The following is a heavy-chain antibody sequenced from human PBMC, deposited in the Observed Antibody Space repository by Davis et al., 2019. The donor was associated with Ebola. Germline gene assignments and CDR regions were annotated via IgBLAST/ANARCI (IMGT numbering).Heavy chain of an antibody. CDR1: GFTFNYYW. V-gene: IGHV3-21*01. CDR3: ARARCTGGVCFPAARYYYYGMDV. D-gene: IGHD2-8*02. J-gene: IGHJ6*02. CDR2: ISSSSSYI. Sequence: GGSLRLSCTASGFTFNYYWMNWVRKAPGKGLEWVSSISSSSSYIYYADSVKGRFTISRDNAKNSLYLQMNSLRAEDTAVYYCARARCTGGVCFPAARYYYYGMDVWGQGTTVTVSS.